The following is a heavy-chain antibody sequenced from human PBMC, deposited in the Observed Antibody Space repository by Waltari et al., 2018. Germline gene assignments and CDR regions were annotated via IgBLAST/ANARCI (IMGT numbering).Heavy chain of an antibody. D-gene: IGHD2-21*02. J-gene: IGHJ4*02. Sequence: EVQLVESGGGLVKPGGSLRLSCAASGFTFSSYSMNWVRQAPGKGVEWVSSISSSSSYIDYADSVKGRFTISRDNAKNSLYLQMNSLRAEDTAVYYGARDPDDFHWGQGTLVTVSS. CDR1: GFTFSSYS. V-gene: IGHV3-21*01. CDR3: ARDPDDFH. CDR2: ISSSSSYI.